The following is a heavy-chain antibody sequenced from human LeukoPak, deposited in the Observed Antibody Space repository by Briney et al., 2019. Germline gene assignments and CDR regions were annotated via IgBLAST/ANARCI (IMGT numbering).Heavy chain of an antibody. D-gene: IGHD2-2*01. CDR1: GGSISSGDYY. CDR2: IYYSGST. J-gene: IGHJ6*02. V-gene: IGHV4-30-4*01. Sequence: PSQTLSLTCTVSGGSISSGDYYWSWIRQPPGKGLEWIGYIYYSGSTYYNPSLKSRVTISVDTSKNQFSLKLSSVTAADTAVYYCAREAQLPPSFHGMDVWGQGTTVTVSS. CDR3: AREAQLPPSFHGMDV.